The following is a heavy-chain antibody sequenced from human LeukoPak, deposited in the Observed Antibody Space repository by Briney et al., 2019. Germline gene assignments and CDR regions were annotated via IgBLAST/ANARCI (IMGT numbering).Heavy chain of an antibody. V-gene: IGHV3-48*01. D-gene: IGHD5-18*01. J-gene: IGHJ4*02. CDR3: AKGRKLGGYSYGPYFDY. Sequence: GGSLRLSCAASGFTFSSYSMNWVRQAPGKGLEWVSYISSSSSTIYYADSVKGRFTISRDNAKNSLYLQMNSLRAEDTAVYYCAKGRKLGGYSYGPYFDYWGQGTLVTVSS. CDR2: ISSSSSTI. CDR1: GFTFSSYS.